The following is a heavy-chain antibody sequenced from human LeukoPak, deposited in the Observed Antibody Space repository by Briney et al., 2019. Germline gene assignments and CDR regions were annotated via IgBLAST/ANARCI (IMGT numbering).Heavy chain of an antibody. Sequence: PSETLSLTCTVSGGSISSYYWSWIRQPPGKGLEWIGYIYYSGSTNYNPSLKSRVTISVDTSKNQFSLKLSSVTAADTAVYYCARGPGYDILTGYNGLYWFDPWGQGTLVTVSS. V-gene: IGHV4-59*12. CDR1: GGSISSYY. D-gene: IGHD3-9*01. CDR3: ARGPGYDILTGYNGLYWFDP. CDR2: IYYSGST. J-gene: IGHJ5*02.